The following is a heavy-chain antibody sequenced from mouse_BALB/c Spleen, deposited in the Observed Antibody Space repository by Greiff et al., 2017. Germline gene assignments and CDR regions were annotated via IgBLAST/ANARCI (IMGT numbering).Heavy chain of an antibody. V-gene: IGHV2-9*02. J-gene: IGHJ2*01. CDR1: GFSLTSYG. CDR2: IWAGGST. Sequence: VQLKESGPGLVAPSQSLSITCTVSGFSLTSYGVHWVRQPPGKGLEWLGVIWAGGSTNYNSALMSRLSISKDNSKSQVFLKMNSLQTDDTAMYYCARLAFGNYFDYWGQGTTLTVSS. D-gene: IGHD1-1*02. CDR3: ARLAFGNYFDY.